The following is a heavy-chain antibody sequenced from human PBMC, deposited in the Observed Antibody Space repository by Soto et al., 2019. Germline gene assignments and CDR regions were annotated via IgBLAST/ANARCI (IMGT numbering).Heavy chain of an antibody. D-gene: IGHD3-3*01. J-gene: IGHJ4*02. CDR3: ARWSYLDY. Sequence: DVQPLESGGGLVQPGGSLRLSCAASGFSFSSYAMSWVRQAPGKGLEWVSTISGSDGKTFYADSVKGRFSISRDTSKNTLYLQMNSLRADDTAVYYCARWSYLDYWGQGTRVTVSS. V-gene: IGHV3-23*01. CDR1: GFSFSSYA. CDR2: ISGSDGKT.